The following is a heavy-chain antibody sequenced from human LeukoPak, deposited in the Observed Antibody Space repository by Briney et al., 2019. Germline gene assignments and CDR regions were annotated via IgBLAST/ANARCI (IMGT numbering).Heavy chain of an antibody. CDR3: AKGGAAAGMYYFDY. Sequence: PGGSLRLSCAASGFTFSSYAMSWVRQAPGKGLDWVSAISGSGGSTYYADSVKGRFTISRGNSKNTLYLQMNSLRAEDTAVYYCAKGGAAAGMYYFDYWGQGTLVTVSS. J-gene: IGHJ4*02. D-gene: IGHD6-13*01. CDR2: ISGSGGST. CDR1: GFTFSSYA. V-gene: IGHV3-23*01.